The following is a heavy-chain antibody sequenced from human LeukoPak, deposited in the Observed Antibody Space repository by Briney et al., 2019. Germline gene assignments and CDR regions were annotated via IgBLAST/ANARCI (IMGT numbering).Heavy chain of an antibody. J-gene: IGHJ5*02. D-gene: IGHD2-15*01. CDR2: IYSSENT. V-gene: IGHV4-61*02. CDR3: ARSLITPTNWFDP. Sequence: SETLSLTCTVSGASISSGSYYWSWTRQPAGKGLEWIGRIYSSENTNYNPSLKSRVTISVDTSKNQFSLELNSVTAADTAVYYCARSLITPTNWFDPWGQGTLVTVSS. CDR1: GASISSGSYY.